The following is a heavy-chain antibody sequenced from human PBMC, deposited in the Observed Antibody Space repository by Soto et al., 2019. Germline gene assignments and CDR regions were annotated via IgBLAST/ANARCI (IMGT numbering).Heavy chain of an antibody. V-gene: IGHV4-34*01. CDR2: INHSGST. D-gene: IGHD3-22*01. CDR1: GGSFSGYY. Sequence: PSETLSLTCAVYGGSFSGYYWSWIRQPPGKGLEWIGEINHSGSTNYNPSLKSRVTISVDTSKNQFSLKLSSVTAADTAVYYCARVPVIIRIAVDVFDIWGQGKMVTVSS. J-gene: IGHJ3*02. CDR3: ARVPVIIRIAVDVFDI.